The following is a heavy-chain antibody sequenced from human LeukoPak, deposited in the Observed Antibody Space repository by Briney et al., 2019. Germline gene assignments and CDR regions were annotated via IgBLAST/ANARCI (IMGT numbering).Heavy chain of an antibody. CDR3: ARVVGAPRSYYYYGMDV. J-gene: IGHJ6*02. CDR2: IYTSGST. CDR1: GGSISSGSYY. V-gene: IGHV4-61*02. Sequence: PSETLSVTCTVSGGSISSGSYYWSWIRQPAGKGLEWIGRIYTSGSTNYNPSLKSRVTISVDTSKNQFSLKLSSVTAADTAVYYCARVVGAPRSYYYYGMDVWGQGTTVTVSS. D-gene: IGHD2-15*01.